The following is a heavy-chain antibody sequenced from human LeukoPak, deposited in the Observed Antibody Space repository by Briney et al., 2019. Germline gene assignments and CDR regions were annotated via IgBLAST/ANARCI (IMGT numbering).Heavy chain of an antibody. Sequence: GGSLRLSCAASGFTLRAYNLHWVRQAPGKGLEWVAVFSYDGSFEYYADSVSGRFVLSRVTSKNTLYLQMNSLRTEDTAFYYCAREKIPGDCKFDLWGQGTLVTVSS. J-gene: IGHJ5*02. CDR1: GFTLRAYN. CDR2: FSYDGSFE. D-gene: IGHD2-21*02. V-gene: IGHV3-30*09. CDR3: AREKIPGDCKFDL.